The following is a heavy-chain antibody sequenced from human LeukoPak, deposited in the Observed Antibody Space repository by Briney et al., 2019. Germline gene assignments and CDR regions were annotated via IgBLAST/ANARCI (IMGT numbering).Heavy chain of an antibody. CDR3: AKCATYYYDSSDYYDS. J-gene: IGHJ5*01. D-gene: IGHD3-22*01. Sequence: PGGSLRLSCAASGFTFSSYGMHWVRQAPGKGLEWVAFIRYDGINKYYADSVKGRFTISRDNSKNTLYLQMNSLRAEDTAVYYCAKCATYYYDSSDYYDSWGQGTLVTASS. CDR2: IRYDGINK. CDR1: GFTFSSYG. V-gene: IGHV3-30*02.